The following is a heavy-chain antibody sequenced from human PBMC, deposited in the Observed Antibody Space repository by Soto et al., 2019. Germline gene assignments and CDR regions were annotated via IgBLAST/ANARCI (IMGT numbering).Heavy chain of an antibody. V-gene: IGHV4-30-2*01. J-gene: IGHJ3*02. CDR3: AREVPHDKESACEI. CDR1: GASISSGGYS. CDR2: IYHSGIT. Sequence: QLQLQESGSRLVKPSETLSLTCVVSGASISSGGYSWSWIRQPPGKGLEWIGYIYHSGITYYNPPLRSRVTLSVDTSKNQFSLNLSSVTAADTAVYYCAREVPHDKESACEIWGQGTLVTVSS. D-gene: IGHD3-9*01.